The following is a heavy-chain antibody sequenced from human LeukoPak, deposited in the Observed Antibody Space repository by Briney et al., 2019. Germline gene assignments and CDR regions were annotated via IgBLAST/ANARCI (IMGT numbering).Heavy chain of an antibody. J-gene: IGHJ4*02. D-gene: IGHD3-22*01. CDR3: AKDLFPYYYDSSHLFDY. CDR1: GFTFSSYA. V-gene: IGHV3-23*01. Sequence: GGSLRLSCTASGFTFSSYAMSWVRPAPGKGLEWVSAISGSGGSTYYADSVKGRFTISRDNSKNTLYLQMNSLRAEDTAVYYCAKDLFPYYYDSSHLFDYWGQGTLVTVSS. CDR2: ISGSGGST.